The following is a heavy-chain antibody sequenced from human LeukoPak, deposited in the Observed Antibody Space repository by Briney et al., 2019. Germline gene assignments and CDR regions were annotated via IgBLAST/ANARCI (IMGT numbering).Heavy chain of an antibody. Sequence: SQTLSLTCTVSVDSISSGDYYWRWIRQPPGGGLEWIGYIYNGGITYYNPALKSRVSISADTSKNQFSPDLSSVTAADTAVYYCARAGHDSDEGFFDYWGQGTLVTVSS. CDR1: VDSISSGDYY. J-gene: IGHJ4*02. D-gene: IGHD3-22*01. CDR2: IYNGGIT. CDR3: ARAGHDSDEGFFDY. V-gene: IGHV4-30-4*01.